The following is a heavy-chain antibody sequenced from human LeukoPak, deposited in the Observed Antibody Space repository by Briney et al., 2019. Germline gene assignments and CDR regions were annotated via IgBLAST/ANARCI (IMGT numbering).Heavy chain of an antibody. V-gene: IGHV4-39*01. CDR3: ARRELYGSGSYYPFDY. CDR2: IYYSGST. Sequence: SETLSLTCTVSGGSISSSSYYWGWIRQPPGKGLDWIGSIYYSGSTYYNQSPKSRVTITVVTSKNQFSLKLCSVIAADTAVYYCARRELYGSGSYYPFDYWGKGTLVTVSS. CDR1: GGSISSSSYY. J-gene: IGHJ4*02. D-gene: IGHD3-10*01.